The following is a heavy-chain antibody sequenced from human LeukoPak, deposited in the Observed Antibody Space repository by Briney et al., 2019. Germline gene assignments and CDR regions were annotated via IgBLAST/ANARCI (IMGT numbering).Heavy chain of an antibody. Sequence: ASVKVSCKASGGTFSSYAIGWVRQAPGQGLEWMGRIIPIFGIANYAQKFQGRVTITADKSTSTAYMELSSLRSEDTAVYYCASSPRSAAATNDKYYYYGMDVWGQGTTVTVSS. CDR1: GGTFSSYA. CDR3: ASSPRSAAATNDKYYYYGMDV. CDR2: IIPIFGIA. J-gene: IGHJ6*02. D-gene: IGHD2-15*01. V-gene: IGHV1-69*04.